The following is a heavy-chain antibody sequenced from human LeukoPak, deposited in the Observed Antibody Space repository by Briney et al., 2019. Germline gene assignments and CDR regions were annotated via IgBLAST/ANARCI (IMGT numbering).Heavy chain of an antibody. Sequence: ASVKVSCKASGYTFTSYGISWVRQAPGQGLEWMGWISAYNGNTNYAQKLQGRVTMTTDTSTSTAYMELRSLRSDDTAVYYCARLWCGSGSYCLPNEFDYWGQGTLVTVSS. CDR1: GYTFTSYG. J-gene: IGHJ4*02. CDR3: ARLWCGSGSYCLPNEFDY. CDR2: ISAYNGNT. D-gene: IGHD3-10*01. V-gene: IGHV1-18*01.